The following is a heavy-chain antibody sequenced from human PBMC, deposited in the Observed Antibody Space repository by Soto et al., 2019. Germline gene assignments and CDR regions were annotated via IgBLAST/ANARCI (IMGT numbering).Heavy chain of an antibody. CDR1: GFTFSNYG. CDR3: AKGAYGSGSLYYFDY. D-gene: IGHD3-10*01. CDR2: ISYDGSNK. J-gene: IGHJ4*02. V-gene: IGHV3-30*18. Sequence: QVQLVESGGGVVQPGRSLRLSCAASGFTFSNYGMHWVRQAPGKGLEWVAVISYDGSNKYYAGSLKGRFTISRDNSKNTLYLQMNSLRAEDTAVYYCAKGAYGSGSLYYFDYWGQGTLVIVSS.